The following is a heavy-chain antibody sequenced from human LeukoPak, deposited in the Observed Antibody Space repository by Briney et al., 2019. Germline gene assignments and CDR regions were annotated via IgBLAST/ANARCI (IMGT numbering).Heavy chain of an antibody. CDR1: GFTFSSYA. J-gene: IGHJ4*02. Sequence: GGSLRLSCAASGFTFSSYAMSWVRQAPGKGLEWVSAISGSGGSTYYADSVKGRFTISRDNSKNTLYLQMNSPRAEDTAVYYCAKDDNYGDRIFDYWGQGTLVTVSS. V-gene: IGHV3-23*01. D-gene: IGHD4-17*01. CDR3: AKDDNYGDRIFDY. CDR2: ISGSGGST.